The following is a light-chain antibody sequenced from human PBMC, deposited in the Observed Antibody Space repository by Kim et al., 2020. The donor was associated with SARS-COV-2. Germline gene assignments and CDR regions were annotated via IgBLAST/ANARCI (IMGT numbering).Light chain of an antibody. J-gene: IGLJ2*01. CDR2: GKN. Sequence: SSELTQDPVVSVALGQTVRITCQGDSLRGYYTSWYQQKPGQAPVLVIYGKNNRPSGIPDRFSGSSSGNTASLTITGAQVEDEADYYCNSRDSSGNHPVVFGGGTKLTVL. CDR3: NSRDSSGNHPVV. CDR1: SLRGYY. V-gene: IGLV3-19*01.